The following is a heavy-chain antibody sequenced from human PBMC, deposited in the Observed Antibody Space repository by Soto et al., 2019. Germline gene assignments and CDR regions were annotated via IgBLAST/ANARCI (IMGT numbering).Heavy chain of an antibody. J-gene: IGHJ6*02. V-gene: IGHV2-26*01. Sequence: SGPTLVNPTETLTLTCTVSGFSLSNARMGVSWIRQPPGKALEWLAHIFSNDEKSYSTSLKSRLTISKDTSKSQVVLTMTNMDPVDTATYYCARIHGSYADYYYYGMDVWGQGTTVTVSS. CDR2: IFSNDEK. D-gene: IGHD4-17*01. CDR3: ARIHGSYADYYYYGMDV. CDR1: GFSLSNARMG.